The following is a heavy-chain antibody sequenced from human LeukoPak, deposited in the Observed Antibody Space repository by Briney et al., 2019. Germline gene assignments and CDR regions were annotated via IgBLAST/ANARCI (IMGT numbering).Heavy chain of an antibody. Sequence: ASVKVSCKASGYIFISYGISWVRQAPGQGLEWMGWINSYNGDTNYAQKYQARVTMTTDTSTNTVYMELRSLTFDDTAVYYCARETNLSTTFGGIIGGPDEYFEHWGQGTLVTVSP. D-gene: IGHD3-16*02. J-gene: IGHJ1*01. CDR3: ARETNLSTTFGGIIGGPDEYFEH. V-gene: IGHV1-18*01. CDR1: GYIFISYG. CDR2: INSYNGDT.